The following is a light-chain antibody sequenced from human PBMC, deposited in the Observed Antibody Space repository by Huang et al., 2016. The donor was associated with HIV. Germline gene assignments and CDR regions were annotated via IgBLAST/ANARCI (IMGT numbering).Light chain of an antibody. V-gene: IGKV3-15*01. CDR3: QQYNDWPLT. CDR1: QSLHSN. CDR2: GAS. J-gene: IGKJ4*01. Sequence: DIVMTQSPVTLSASPGERVTLSCRASQSLHSNLAWYQHRPGQAPRGLIHGASTRATGIPARFSGSGSGTEFSLTISSLESEDFALYYCQQYNDWPLTFGGGTTVDI.